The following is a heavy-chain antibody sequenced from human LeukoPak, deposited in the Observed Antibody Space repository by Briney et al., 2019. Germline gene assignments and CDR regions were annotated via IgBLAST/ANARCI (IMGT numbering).Heavy chain of an antibody. CDR2: IFHSGST. D-gene: IGHD5-24*01. CDR3: ARDASLQTGAFDV. J-gene: IGHJ3*01. CDR1: GGSISRSDW. Sequence: SGTLSLTCAVSGGSISRSDWWSWVRQSPGKGLEWIGEIFHSGSTKYNPSLKSRVTISVDKSKNQFSLNLTSVTAADTAMYYCARDASLQTGAFDVWGQGTMVTVSS. V-gene: IGHV4-4*02.